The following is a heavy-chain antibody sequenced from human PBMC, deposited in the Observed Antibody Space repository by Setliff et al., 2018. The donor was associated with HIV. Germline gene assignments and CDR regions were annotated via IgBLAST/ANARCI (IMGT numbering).Heavy chain of an antibody. V-gene: IGHV3-23*01. CDR3: TTLVGANPWHDAFDI. D-gene: IGHD1-26*01. CDR2: ISGSGDTT. CDR1: GFTFSNYA. J-gene: IGHJ3*02. Sequence: HPGGSLRLSCAASGFTFSNYAMTWVRQAPGKGLEWVSGISGSGDTTNYADSVKGRFTISRDNSKNTLYLQMNSLRAEDTGVYYCTTLVGANPWHDAFDIWGHGTMVTVSS.